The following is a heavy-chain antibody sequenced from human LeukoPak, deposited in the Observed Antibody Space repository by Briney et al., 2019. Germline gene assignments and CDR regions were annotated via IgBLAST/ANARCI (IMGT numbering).Heavy chain of an antibody. CDR1: GGSFSDYY. CDR2: INHGGST. J-gene: IGHJ5*02. Sequence: SETLSLTCAVYGGSFSDYYWSWIRQPPGKGLEWIGEINHGGSTNYNPSLKSRVTLSVDTSKNQFSLKLTSVTAADTAVYYCARDSYGGGWFDPWGQGTLITVSS. V-gene: IGHV4-34*01. CDR3: ARDSYGGGWFDP. D-gene: IGHD4-17*01.